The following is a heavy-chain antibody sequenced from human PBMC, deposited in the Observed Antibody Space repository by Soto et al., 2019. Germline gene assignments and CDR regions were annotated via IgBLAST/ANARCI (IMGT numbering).Heavy chain of an antibody. D-gene: IGHD3-22*01. Sequence: ASVKVSCKVSGYTLTELSMHWVRQAPGKGLEWMGGFDPEDGETIYAQKFQGRVTMTEDTSTDTAYMELSSLRSEDTAVYYCASMIVVPRPEPRNGMDVWGQGTTVTVSS. J-gene: IGHJ6*02. V-gene: IGHV1-24*01. CDR1: GYTLTELS. CDR3: ASMIVVPRPEPRNGMDV. CDR2: FDPEDGET.